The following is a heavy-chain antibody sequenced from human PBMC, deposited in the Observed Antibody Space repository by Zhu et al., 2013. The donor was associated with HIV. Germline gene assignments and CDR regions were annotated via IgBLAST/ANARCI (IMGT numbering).Heavy chain of an antibody. CDR3: ARDPSNQLLHRRTCFYMDV. Sequence: QVQLVQSGAEVKKPGASVRVSCTSSGHNFNNYFVHWVRQAPGQGLEWLGTINPRDGVPRYPQKLQGRVSMTRVTSTTTVYMELRGLTSEDTAVYYCARDPSNQLLHRRTCFYMDVWGRGTTVTVSS. CDR2: INPRDGVP. V-gene: IGHV1-46*02. J-gene: IGHJ6*03. D-gene: IGHD1-1*01. CDR1: GHNFNNYF.